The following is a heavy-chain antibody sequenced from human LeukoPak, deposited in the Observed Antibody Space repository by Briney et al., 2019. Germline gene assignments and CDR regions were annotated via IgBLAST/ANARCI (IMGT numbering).Heavy chain of an antibody. CDR1: GYTFTGYY. D-gene: IGHD2-15*01. CDR2: INPNSGGT. V-gene: IGHV1-2*02. J-gene: IGHJ6*03. Sequence: ASVKVSCKPSGYTFTGYYIQWVRQAPGQGLEWMGWINPNSGGTNYAPKFQGRVSMTRDTSISTAYMELSRLRSDDTAVYYCARGVVAATVYYYMDVWGKGTTVTVSS. CDR3: ARGVVAATVYYYMDV.